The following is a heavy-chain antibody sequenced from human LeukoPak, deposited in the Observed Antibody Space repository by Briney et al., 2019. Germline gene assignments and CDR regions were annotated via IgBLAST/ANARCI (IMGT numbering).Heavy chain of an antibody. J-gene: IGHJ4*02. V-gene: IGHV3-23*01. D-gene: IGHD4-23*01. CDR1: GFTISSYA. CDR2: ISGSGGST. CDR3: ARARNSAFNVGYYFDY. Sequence: PGGSLTLSCAASGFTISSYAMSWVRQAPGKGLEWVSAISGSGGSTYYADSVKGRFTISRDNAKNSLYLQMNSLRAEDTAVYYCARARNSAFNVGYYFDYWGQGTLVTVSS.